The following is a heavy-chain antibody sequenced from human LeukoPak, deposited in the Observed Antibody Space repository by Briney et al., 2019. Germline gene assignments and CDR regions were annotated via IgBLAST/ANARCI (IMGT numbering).Heavy chain of an antibody. CDR2: ISDSGDQT. Sequence: GGSLRLSCVASGFTFSKYDMNWVRQAPGKGLEWVSGISDSGDQTYYADSVRARFTISRDNSKNTLYLQVNSLRAEDTALYYCAKEITLTTAYFDYWGQGTLVTVSS. J-gene: IGHJ4*02. D-gene: IGHD4-17*01. V-gene: IGHV3-23*01. CDR1: GFTFSKYD. CDR3: AKEITLTTAYFDY.